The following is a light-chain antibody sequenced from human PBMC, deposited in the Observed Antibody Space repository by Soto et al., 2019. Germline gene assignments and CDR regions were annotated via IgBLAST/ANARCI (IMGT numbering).Light chain of an antibody. V-gene: IGKV1-9*01. CDR1: QAISRY. Sequence: DIQLTQSPSFLSASVGDRVTVTCRASQAISRYLAWYQQKPGKAPKLLIHSAVILQSGVTSRFSGSGSGTEFTLTISSLQPEDFATYYCQQRSDYPITFGQGTRLEIK. CDR3: QQRSDYPIT. J-gene: IGKJ5*01. CDR2: SAV.